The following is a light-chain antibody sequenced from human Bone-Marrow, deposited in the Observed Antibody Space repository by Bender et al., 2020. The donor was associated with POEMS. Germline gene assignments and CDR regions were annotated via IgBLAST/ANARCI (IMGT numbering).Light chain of an antibody. Sequence: QSVLTQPPSASGTPGQRVTISCSGSSSNIGSYYVYWYQHLPGTAPKLLISRNNHRPSGVPDRFSGCRSGTSASLAISGLQSEDEADYYCAAWEDSLNGWVFGGGTKLTVL. CDR3: AAWEDSLNGWV. J-gene: IGLJ3*02. CDR2: RNN. CDR1: SSNIGSYY. V-gene: IGLV1-47*01.